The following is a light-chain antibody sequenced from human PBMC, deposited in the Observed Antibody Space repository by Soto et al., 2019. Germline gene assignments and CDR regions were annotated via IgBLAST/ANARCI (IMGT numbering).Light chain of an antibody. CDR1: QSVDGK. CDR3: QPRSDWIT. CDR2: GAS. V-gene: IGKV3-11*01. J-gene: IGKJ5*01. Sequence: VVMTLSPVALSVKKKERATLSCRASQSVDGKLAWCQQKPGQAPRLLIYGASTRATGIPARFSGSGSGTDFTLTISSLEPEDIAVYYCQPRSDWITFAQGRLLEI.